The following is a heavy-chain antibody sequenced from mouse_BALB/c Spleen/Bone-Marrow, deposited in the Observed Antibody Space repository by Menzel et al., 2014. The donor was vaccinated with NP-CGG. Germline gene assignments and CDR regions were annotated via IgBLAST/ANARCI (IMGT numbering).Heavy chain of an antibody. D-gene: IGHD1-1*01. J-gene: IGHJ4*01. CDR3: ARWITTVVAPYVMDY. CDR1: GYAFSSYW. V-gene: IGHV1-80*01. Sequence: QVQLQQSGAELVRPGSSVKISCKASGYAFSSYWMNWVKQRPGQGLEWIGQIYPGDGDTNYNGKFKGKATLTADKSSSTAYMQLSSLTSEESAVYFCARWITTVVAPYVMDYWGQGTSVTVSS. CDR2: IYPGDGDT.